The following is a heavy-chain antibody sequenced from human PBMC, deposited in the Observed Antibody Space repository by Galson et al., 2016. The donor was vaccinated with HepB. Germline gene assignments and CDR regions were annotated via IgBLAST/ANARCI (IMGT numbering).Heavy chain of an antibody. D-gene: IGHD2-2*01. J-gene: IGHJ5*02. CDR3: ARVRIVLVPAARGGWFDP. CDR2: MNPNSGNT. Sequence: VRQAPGQGLEWMGWMNPNSGNTGYAQKFQGRVTMTRDTSIGTAYMELSSLRSEDTAVYYCARVRIVLVPAARGGWFDPWGQGTLVTVSS. V-gene: IGHV1-8*01.